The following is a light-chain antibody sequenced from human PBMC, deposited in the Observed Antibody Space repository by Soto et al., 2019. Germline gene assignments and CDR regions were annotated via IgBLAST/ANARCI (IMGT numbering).Light chain of an antibody. V-gene: IGKV1-9*01. CDR1: QVISSY. Sequence: DIHLTQSPSFLSASVGDRVTITCRASQVISSYLAWYKQKPGKAPKLLIYAASTLQSGVPSRFSGSGSATEFTLTISSLQPEDFATYYCQQLNSYTRMYTFGQGTKLEIK. CDR2: AAS. J-gene: IGKJ2*01. CDR3: QQLNSYTRMYT.